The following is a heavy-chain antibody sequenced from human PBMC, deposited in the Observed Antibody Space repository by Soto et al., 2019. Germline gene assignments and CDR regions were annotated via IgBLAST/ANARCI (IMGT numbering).Heavy chain of an antibody. CDR1: GGAVSSGSYY. V-gene: IGHV4-61*01. Sequence: TLSLTCTVSGGAVSSGSYYWSWIRQPPGEGLEWIGYIYYSGTTNYNPSLKSRVTISVDTSKNQLSLKLSSVTAADTAVYYCAGTTGRGRLATFEYSGQGTMVTVSS. J-gene: IGHJ4*02. CDR3: AGTTGRGRLATFEY. CDR2: IYYSGTT. D-gene: IGHD1-1*01.